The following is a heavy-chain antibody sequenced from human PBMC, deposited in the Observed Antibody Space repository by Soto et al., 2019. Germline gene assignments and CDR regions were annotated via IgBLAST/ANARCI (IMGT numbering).Heavy chain of an antibody. V-gene: IGHV4-34*01. Sequence: SETLCLTCAVYGGSFRGYDWSWIRQPPGTGLEWIGEINHSGSTNYNPSLKSRVTISVDASKNQFSLKLTSVTAADTAVYYCARDKITGLFDYWGQGTLVTVSS. CDR3: ARDKITGLFDY. D-gene: IGHD2-8*02. CDR1: GGSFRGYD. CDR2: INHSGST. J-gene: IGHJ4*02.